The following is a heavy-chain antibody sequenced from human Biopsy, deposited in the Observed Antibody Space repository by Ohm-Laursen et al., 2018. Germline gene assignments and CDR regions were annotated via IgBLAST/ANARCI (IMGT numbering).Heavy chain of an antibody. D-gene: IGHD4-17*01. CDR3: ARLAQIYGDSPFDP. J-gene: IGHJ5*02. V-gene: IGHV1-69*13. CDR1: GAIFSNYA. CDR2: IIPLFGAP. Sequence: ASVKVSCKASGAIFSNYAIPWVRQAPGQGLEWMGGIIPLFGAPNYAQKFQGRLTITADESKSTTYMELSSLRSEDTAVYYCARLAQIYGDSPFDPWGQGTLVTVSS.